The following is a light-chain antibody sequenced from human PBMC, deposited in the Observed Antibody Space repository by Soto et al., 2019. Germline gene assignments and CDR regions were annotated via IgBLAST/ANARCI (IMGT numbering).Light chain of an antibody. Sequence: ILMTQSPATLSVSPGGRATLSCRASQSISTKLAWYQQRPGQAPRLLIYRASIRAPGIPVRFSGSGSGTEFTLTITSLQSEDFAVYYCQEYNDWRPITFGGGTKVEIK. V-gene: IGKV3-15*01. J-gene: IGKJ4*01. CDR1: QSISTK. CDR3: QEYNDWRPIT. CDR2: RAS.